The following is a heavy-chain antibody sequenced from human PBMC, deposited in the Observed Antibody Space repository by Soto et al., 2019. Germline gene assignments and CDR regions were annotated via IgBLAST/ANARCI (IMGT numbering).Heavy chain of an antibody. CDR3: ARDPVPFDTGPFRYPADI. D-gene: IGHD5-18*01. CDR2: INPSGGST. V-gene: IGHV1-46*01. J-gene: IGHJ3*02. CDR1: GYTFTTYY. Sequence: QVRLVQSGAEVKKTGASVTVSCRASGYTFTTYYLHWVRQAPGQGLEWMGIINPSGGSTTYSQLLRGRIPRTRNTSANTVYMDLSGMGFENTPVYSGARDPVPFDTGPFRYPADIWGRVTMVIISS.